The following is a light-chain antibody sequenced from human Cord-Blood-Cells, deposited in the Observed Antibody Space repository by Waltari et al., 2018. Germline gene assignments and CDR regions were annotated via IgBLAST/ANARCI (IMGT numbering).Light chain of an antibody. CDR2: DAS. V-gene: IGKV3-11*01. J-gene: IGKJ3*01. CDR1: QSVSSY. CDR3: QQRSNWGFT. Sequence: EIVFTQSPATLSLSPGESATLSCRASQSVSSYLAWYQQKPGQAPRLLIYDASNRATGIPARFSGSGSGTDFTLTISSLEPEDFAVYYCQQRSNWGFTFGPGTKVDIK.